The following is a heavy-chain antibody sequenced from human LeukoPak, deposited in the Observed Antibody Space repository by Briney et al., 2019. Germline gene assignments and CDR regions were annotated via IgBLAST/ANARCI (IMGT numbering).Heavy chain of an antibody. CDR3: ARDRSGYDGSGCYYYYYGMDV. V-gene: IGHV4-59*01. CDR1: GGSISSYS. CDR2: IYYSGNT. D-gene: IGHD3-22*01. J-gene: IGHJ6*02. Sequence: SETLSLTCAVSGGSISSYSWSWVRQPPGKGLEWVGYIYYSGNTNYNPSHKSLCTISVDTSKNQFSLKLSCVNAADTAVYYCARDRSGYDGSGCYYYYYGMDVWGQGTTVTVSS.